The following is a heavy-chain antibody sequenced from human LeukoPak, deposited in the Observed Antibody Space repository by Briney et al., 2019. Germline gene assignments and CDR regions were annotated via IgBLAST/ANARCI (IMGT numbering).Heavy chain of an antibody. CDR3: AKGARYSGSYHTFDY. CDR2: ISGSGGST. V-gene: IGHV3-23*01. Sequence: GGSLRLSCAASGFTFSSYAMSWVRQAPGKGLEWISAISGSGGSTYYADSVKGRFTISRDNSKNTLYLQMNSLRAEDTAVYYCAKGARYSGSYHTFDYWGQGTLVTVSS. D-gene: IGHD1-26*01. J-gene: IGHJ4*02. CDR1: GFTFSSYA.